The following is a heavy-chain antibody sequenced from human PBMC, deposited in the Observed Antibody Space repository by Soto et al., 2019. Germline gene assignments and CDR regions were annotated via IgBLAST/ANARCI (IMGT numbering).Heavy chain of an antibody. D-gene: IGHD5-12*01. CDR2: IIPIFGTA. CDR3: ARDEMATIPAEYYYYVMDV. Sequence: SVKVSCKASGGTFSSYAISWVRQAPGQGLEWMGGIIPIFGTANYAQKFQGRVTITADESTSTAYMELSSLRSEDTAVYYCARDEMATIPAEYYYYVMDVWGQGTTVTVSS. J-gene: IGHJ6*02. CDR1: GGTFSSYA. V-gene: IGHV1-69*13.